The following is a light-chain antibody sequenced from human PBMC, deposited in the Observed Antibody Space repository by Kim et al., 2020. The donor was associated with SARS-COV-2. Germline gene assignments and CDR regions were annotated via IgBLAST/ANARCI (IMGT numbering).Light chain of an antibody. CDR2: YAS. CDR3: QVWDSSSDHPV. V-gene: IGLV3-21*04. J-gene: IGLJ3*02. CDR1: NIGSKS. Sequence: APGKEARITCGGNNIGSKSVHWYQRKPGQAPVLVIYYASDRPSGIPERFSGSNSGNTATLTISRVEAGDEADYYCQVWDSSSDHPVFGGGTQLTVL.